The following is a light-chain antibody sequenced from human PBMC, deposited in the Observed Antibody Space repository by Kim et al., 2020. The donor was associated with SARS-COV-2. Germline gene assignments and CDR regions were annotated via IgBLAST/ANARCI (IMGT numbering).Light chain of an antibody. Sequence: FAEKARITCYGDSNMRDKESWYQQKTGDESVVVIYGKNNRRPGIPPRLFGSSSGENASLITTGGTEDNEDDYYCCPPESSGTHWVFGGGTQLTVL. CDR1: SNMRDK. CDR2: GKN. J-gene: IGLJ3*02. CDR3: CPPESSGTHWV. V-gene: IGLV3-19*01.